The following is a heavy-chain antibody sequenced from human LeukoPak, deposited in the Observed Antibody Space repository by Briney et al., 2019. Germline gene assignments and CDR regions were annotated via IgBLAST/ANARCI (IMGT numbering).Heavy chain of an antibody. D-gene: IGHD6-6*01. V-gene: IGHV3-30-3*01. CDR1: GFTFSSYA. Sequence: GGSLRLSCAASGFTFSSYAMHWVRQAPGKGLEWVAVISYDGSNKYYADPVKGRFTISRDNSKNTLYLQMNSLRAEDTAVYYCAREEYSSSPWHYWGQGTLVTVSS. J-gene: IGHJ4*02. CDR3: AREEYSSSPWHY. CDR2: ISYDGSNK.